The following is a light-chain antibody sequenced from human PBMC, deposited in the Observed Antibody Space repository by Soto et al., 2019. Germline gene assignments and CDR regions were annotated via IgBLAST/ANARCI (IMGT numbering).Light chain of an antibody. J-gene: IGKJ1*01. CDR1: QSVSSSY. Sequence: EIVLTQSPGTLSLSPGERATLSCRASQSVSSSYLAWYQQKPGQAPRLLIYGASSRATGIPDMFSGSGSGTVFPLIISILEPEVSAVYYCQQYGSSPQTFGQGTKVEIK. CDR3: QQYGSSPQT. CDR2: GAS. V-gene: IGKV3-20*01.